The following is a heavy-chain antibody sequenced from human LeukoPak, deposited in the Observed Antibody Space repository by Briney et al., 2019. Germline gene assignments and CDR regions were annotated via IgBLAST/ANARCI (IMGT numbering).Heavy chain of an antibody. CDR1: GASLSSYY. D-gene: IGHD2-21*01. V-gene: IGHV4-59*01. CDR3: ATGYSEPIAT. CDR2: ISDTGKT. Sequence: SETLSLTCSVSGASLSSYYWDWLRQPPGKGLEWIGYISDTGKTDSNPSLKSRVSISLDTSKKQFSLRLKSVTAADSAVYYCATGYSEPIATWGPGMLVTVSS. J-gene: IGHJ5*02.